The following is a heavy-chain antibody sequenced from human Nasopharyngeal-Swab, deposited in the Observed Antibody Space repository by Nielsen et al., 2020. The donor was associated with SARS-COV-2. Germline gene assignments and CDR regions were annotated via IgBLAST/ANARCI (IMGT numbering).Heavy chain of an antibody. Sequence: RQAPGKGLEWIGYIYYSGSTNYNPSLKSRVTISVDTSKNQFSLKLSSVTAADTAVYYCARVVSSSRGDYYYSMDVWGQGTTVTVSS. CDR3: ARVVSSSRGDYYYSMDV. V-gene: IGHV4-59*01. D-gene: IGHD6-13*01. J-gene: IGHJ6*02. CDR2: IYYSGST.